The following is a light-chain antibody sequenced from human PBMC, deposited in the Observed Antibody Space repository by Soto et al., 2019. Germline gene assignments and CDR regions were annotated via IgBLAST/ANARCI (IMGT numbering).Light chain of an antibody. CDR1: QTISTY. CDR3: QQSYGMPWT. V-gene: IGKV1-39*01. CDR2: ASS. Sequence: IQMTQSPSSLSASVGDRVTITCRASQTISTYLNWYQQKPGKAPKLLIYASSSLQSGVPSRFSGSGSGTDFTLTITSLQPDDFATYICQQSYGMPWTFGQGTKVEV. J-gene: IGKJ1*01.